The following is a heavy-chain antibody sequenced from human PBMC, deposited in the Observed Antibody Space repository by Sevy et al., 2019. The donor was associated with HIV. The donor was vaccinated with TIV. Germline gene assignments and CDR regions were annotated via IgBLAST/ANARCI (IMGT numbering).Heavy chain of an antibody. J-gene: IGHJ2*01. V-gene: IGHV3-30*04. CDR3: TRDPFIMTLDWYFDF. CDR2: ISYDGGKK. CDR1: GFTFSSYT. Sequence: GGSLRLSCEASGFTFSSYTMHWVRQAPGKGLEWVAVISYDGGKKYYADSVQGRFTISRDNSKNTLSLQMNSLRGEDTGVYHCTRDPFIMTLDWYFDFWGRGTLVTVSS. D-gene: IGHD3-16*01.